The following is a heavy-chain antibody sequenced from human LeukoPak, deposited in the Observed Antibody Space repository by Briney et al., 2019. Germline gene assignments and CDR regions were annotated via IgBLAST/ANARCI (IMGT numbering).Heavy chain of an antibody. CDR3: AKWGDYDILTGYYDPDY. J-gene: IGHJ4*02. D-gene: IGHD3-9*01. V-gene: IGHV3-23*01. CDR2: VSGRDDST. Sequence: HPGASLRLSCAASGFTFTNYAMYWVRQAPGKGLEWVSAVSGRDDSTYYADSVKGRFTISRDTSENTLYLQMNSLRAEDTAVYYCAKWGDYDILTGYYDPDYWGQGTLVTVSS. CDR1: GFTFTNYA.